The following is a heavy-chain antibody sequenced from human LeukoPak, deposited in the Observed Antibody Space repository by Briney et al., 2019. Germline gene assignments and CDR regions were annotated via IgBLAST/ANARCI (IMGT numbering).Heavy chain of an antibody. CDR1: GFTFDDYG. J-gene: IGHJ3*02. CDR3: ARGIAVREVLHAFAN. D-gene: IGHD6-19*01. V-gene: IGHV3-20*04. CDR2: INYSGGMT. Sequence: GGSLRLSCAASGFTFDDYGMTWVRQVPGKGQEWVSGINYSGGMTGYADSVEGRLTISRDNAKNSLYLQMNSLRAEDTALYYCARGIAVREVLHAFANWGQGTMVTVSS.